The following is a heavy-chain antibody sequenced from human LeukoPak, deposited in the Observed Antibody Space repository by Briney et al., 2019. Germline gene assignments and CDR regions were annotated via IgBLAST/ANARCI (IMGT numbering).Heavy chain of an antibody. D-gene: IGHD6-13*01. CDR3: ARGPWYSSSWYGWFDP. CDR1: GGSFSGYY. Sequence: SETLSLTCAVYGGSFSGYYWSWIRRPPGKGLEWIGEINHSGSTNYNPSLKSRVTISVDTSKNQFSLKLSSVTAADTAAYYCARGPWYSSSWYGWFDPWGQGTLVTVSS. J-gene: IGHJ5*02. CDR2: INHSGST. V-gene: IGHV4-34*01.